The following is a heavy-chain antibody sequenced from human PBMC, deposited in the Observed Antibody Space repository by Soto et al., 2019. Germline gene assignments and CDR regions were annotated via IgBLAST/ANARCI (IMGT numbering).Heavy chain of an antibody. J-gene: IGHJ4*02. CDR1: GFIFSNFG. CDR2: ISSDEKIK. V-gene: IGHV3-33*01. Sequence: GSLRLSCVASGFIFSNFGMHWVRQAPGKGLEWVAVISSDEKIKQYADSVRGRLAISRDNSKNTLYLQMTSLRAEGTAIYYCARGLRSVLDYWGQGTLVTVSS. CDR3: ARGLRSVLDY. D-gene: IGHD6-6*01.